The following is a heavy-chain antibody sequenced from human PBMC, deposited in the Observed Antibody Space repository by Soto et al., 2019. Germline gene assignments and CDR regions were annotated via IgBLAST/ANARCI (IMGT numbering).Heavy chain of an antibody. CDR3: ARVGYSSSSFDY. D-gene: IGHD6-6*01. Sequence: GGSLRLSCTASGFTFSNYWMSWVRQAPGKGLEWVANIKEDGSEKHYEDSMRGRFTISRDNAENSLYLQMNSLRAEDTAVYYCARVGYSSSSFDYWGQGTLVTVSS. V-gene: IGHV3-7*03. CDR1: GFTFSNYW. CDR2: IKEDGSEK. J-gene: IGHJ4*02.